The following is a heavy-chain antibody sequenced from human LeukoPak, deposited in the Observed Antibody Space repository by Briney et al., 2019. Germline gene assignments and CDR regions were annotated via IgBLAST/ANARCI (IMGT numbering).Heavy chain of an antibody. CDR1: GYSISSGYY. V-gene: IGHV4-38-2*02. Sequence: PSETLSLTCSVSGYSISSGYYWGWIRQPPGKGLEWIGNIYHSGDTYSNQSLKSRATISVDTSKNQFSLKLSSVTAADTAVYYCARSIFWSGYPYYYYMDVWGKGTTVTVSS. CDR3: ARSIFWSGYPYYYYMDV. CDR2: IYHSGDT. J-gene: IGHJ6*03. D-gene: IGHD3-3*01.